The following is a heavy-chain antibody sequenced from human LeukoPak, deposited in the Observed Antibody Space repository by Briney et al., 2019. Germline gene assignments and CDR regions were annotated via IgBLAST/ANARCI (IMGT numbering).Heavy chain of an antibody. CDR1: GGSISSYY. CDR2: IYYSGST. J-gene: IGHJ3*02. V-gene: IGHV4-59*01. D-gene: IGHD3-22*01. Sequence: PSETLSLTCIVSGGSISSYYWSWIRQPPGKGLEWVGYIYYSGSTNYNPSLKSRVTISVDTSKNQFSLKLTSVTAADTAVYYCARAFDYYDSSGYYYYAFDIWGQGTMVTVSS. CDR3: ARAFDYYDSSGYYYYAFDI.